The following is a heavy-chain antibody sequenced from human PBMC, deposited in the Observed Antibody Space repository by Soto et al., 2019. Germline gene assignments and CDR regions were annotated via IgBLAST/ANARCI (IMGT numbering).Heavy chain of an antibody. CDR1: GGTFSSYT. Sequence: SVKVSCKASGGTFSSYTISWVRQAPGQGLEWMGRIIPILGIANYAQKFQGRVTITADKSTSTAYMELSSLRSEDTAVYYCASATAVGYWYFDLWGRGTLVTVAS. D-gene: IGHD6-19*01. CDR3: ASATAVGYWYFDL. CDR2: IIPILGIA. J-gene: IGHJ2*01. V-gene: IGHV1-69*02.